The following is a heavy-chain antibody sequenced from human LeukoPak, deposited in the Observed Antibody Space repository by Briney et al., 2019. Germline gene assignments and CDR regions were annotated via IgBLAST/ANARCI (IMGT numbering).Heavy chain of an antibody. Sequence: GGSLRLSCAASGFTFSDYYMSWIRQAPGKGLEWVSYISSSGSSIYYADSVKGRFTISRDNAKNTLYLQMNSLRAEDTAAYYCARRSAARDAFDIWGQGTMVTVSS. J-gene: IGHJ3*02. V-gene: IGHV3-11*04. CDR2: ISSSGSSI. CDR3: ARRSAARDAFDI. D-gene: IGHD6-6*01. CDR1: GFTFSDYY.